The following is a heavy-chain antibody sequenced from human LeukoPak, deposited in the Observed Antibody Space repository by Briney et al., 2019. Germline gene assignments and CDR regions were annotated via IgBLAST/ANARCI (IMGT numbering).Heavy chain of an antibody. CDR1: GYTFTNYG. D-gene: IGHD1-26*01. CDR3: ARDGRFAAYEPDY. Sequence: ASVKVSCKASGYTFTNYGINWVRQAPGQGLEWVGWISAYDGNTNYAQKFQGRVTMTTDTSTSTAHMELRSLRYDDTAVYYCARDGRFAAYEPDYWGQGTLVTVSS. CDR2: ISAYDGNT. J-gene: IGHJ4*02. V-gene: IGHV1-18*01.